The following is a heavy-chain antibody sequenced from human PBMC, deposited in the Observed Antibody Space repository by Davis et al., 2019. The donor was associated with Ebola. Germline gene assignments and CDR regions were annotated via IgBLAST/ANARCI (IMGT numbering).Heavy chain of an antibody. CDR1: GFTFSVSA. CDR3: TRLDYGMDF. V-gene: IGHV3-73*01. CDR2: IRTRSNNFAT. J-gene: IGHJ6*04. Sequence: GGSLRLSCAASGFTFSVSAIHWVRHASGKGPEWVGRIRTRSNNFATAYGASVKGRFTASRDDSRNTAYLQMDSLKPEDTAVYYCTRLDYGMDFWGKGTTVTVSS.